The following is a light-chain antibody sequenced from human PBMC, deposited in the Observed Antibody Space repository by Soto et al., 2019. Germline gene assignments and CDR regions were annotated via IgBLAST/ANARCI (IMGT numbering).Light chain of an antibody. CDR2: DAS. Sequence: NQLTQSPSSLSASVGDRVTITCRSSQGISSYLGWYQQKPGKAPNLLIYDASTLHSGVPSRFSGGGSGTDFTLTISSLQPEDFATYYCQQVNVYPSTFGGGTKVDI. CDR3: QQVNVYPST. CDR1: QGISSY. V-gene: IGKV1-9*01. J-gene: IGKJ4*01.